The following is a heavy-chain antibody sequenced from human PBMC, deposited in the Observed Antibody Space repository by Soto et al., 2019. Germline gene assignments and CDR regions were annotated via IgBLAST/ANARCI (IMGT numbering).Heavy chain of an antibody. J-gene: IGHJ4*02. Sequence: GESLKLSCKGSGYNFAGYWIAWVRQMPGKGLELMGIIYPSDSDTRYRPSFQGQVTISADKSISSAYLQWSSLRASDTAMYYCARGGVSTRTFDYWGQGTPVTVSS. V-gene: IGHV5-51*01. CDR2: IYPSDSDT. D-gene: IGHD3-3*01. CDR1: GYNFAGYW. CDR3: ARGGVSTRTFDY.